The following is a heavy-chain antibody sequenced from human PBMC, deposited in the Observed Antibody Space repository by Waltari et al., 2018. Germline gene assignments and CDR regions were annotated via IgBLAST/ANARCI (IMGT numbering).Heavy chain of an antibody. D-gene: IGHD6-19*01. CDR2: INPDGGST. CDR3: ASQRAGSGWLSIDY. Sequence: QVQLVQSGAEVKKPGAPVKVSCKASGYPFTTYYMHWVRQAPGQGLEWVGIINPDGGSTSYAQKFQDRLTMTRDTSTSTVYMQLTSLTSEDTAVYYCASQRAGSGWLSIDYWGQGTLVTVSS. J-gene: IGHJ4*02. CDR1: GYPFTTYY. V-gene: IGHV1-46*03.